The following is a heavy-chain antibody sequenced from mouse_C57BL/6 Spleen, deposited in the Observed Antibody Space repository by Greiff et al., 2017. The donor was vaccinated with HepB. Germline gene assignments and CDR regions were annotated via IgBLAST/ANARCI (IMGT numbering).Heavy chain of an antibody. CDR3: TKNHDGYEPHWYFDV. V-gene: IGHV2-5*01. D-gene: IGHD2-3*01. J-gene: IGHJ1*03. CDR1: GFSLTSYG. CDR2: IWRGGST. Sequence: VKVVESGPGLVQPSQSLSITCTVSGFSLTSYGVHWVRQSPGKGLEWLGVIWRGGSTDYNAAFMSRLSITKDNSKSQVFFKMNSLQADDTAIYYCTKNHDGYEPHWYFDVWGTGTTVTVSS.